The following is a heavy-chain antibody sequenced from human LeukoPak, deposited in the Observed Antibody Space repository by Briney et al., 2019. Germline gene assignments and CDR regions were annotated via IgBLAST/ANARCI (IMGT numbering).Heavy chain of an antibody. J-gene: IGHJ4*02. CDR3: ARDSRWIQFDY. CDR1: GFTFSSYS. Sequence: GGSLRLSCAASGFTFSSYSMNWVRQAPGKGLEWVSSISSGNSYIYYAESVKGRFTISRDNAKNSLYLQMNSLRAQDTAVYYCARDSRWIQFDYWGQGTLVTVSS. CDR2: ISSGNSYI. D-gene: IGHD5-18*01. V-gene: IGHV3-21*01.